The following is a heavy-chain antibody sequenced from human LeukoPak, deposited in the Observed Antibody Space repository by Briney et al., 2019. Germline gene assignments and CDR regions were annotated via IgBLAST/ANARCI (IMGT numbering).Heavy chain of an antibody. V-gene: IGHV4-59*01. D-gene: IGHD3-10*01. Sequence: SETLSLTCTVSGGSISSYYWSWIRQPPGKGLEWIGYIYFTGTTNYNPSLKSRLTMSIDTSRNQFSLKLSSATAADTAIYYCVNGGSYLTKWGQGTLVTVSS. CDR3: VNGGSYLTK. CDR1: GGSISSYY. J-gene: IGHJ4*02. CDR2: IYFTGTT.